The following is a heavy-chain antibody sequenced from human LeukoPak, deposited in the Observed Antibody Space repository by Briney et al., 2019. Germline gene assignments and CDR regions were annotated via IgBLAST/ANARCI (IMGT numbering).Heavy chain of an antibody. CDR1: GGSISSYY. J-gene: IGHJ6*02. D-gene: IGHD3-22*01. Sequence: SETLSLTCTVSGGSISSYYWSWIRQPAGKGLEWIGRIYTSGSTNYNPSLKSRVTMSVDTSKNQFSLKLSSVTAADTAVYYCARETYYYDSSGYHGLPYYYYYGMDVWGQGTTVTVSS. CDR2: IYTSGST. CDR3: ARETYYYDSSGYHGLPYYYYYGMDV. V-gene: IGHV4-4*07.